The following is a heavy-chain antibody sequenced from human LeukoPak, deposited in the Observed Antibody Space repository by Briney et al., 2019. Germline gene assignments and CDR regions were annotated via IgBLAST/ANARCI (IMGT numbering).Heavy chain of an antibody. Sequence: VASVKVSCKVSGYTLTELSMHWVRQAPGKGLEWMGGFDPEDGETIYAQKFQGRVTMTEDTSTDTAYMELSSLRSEDTAVYYCARVNEMMTAIHGANWFDLWGQGTLVTVSS. CDR3: ARVNEMMTAIHGANWFDL. CDR2: FDPEDGET. CDR1: GYTLTELS. J-gene: IGHJ5*02. D-gene: IGHD2-21*02. V-gene: IGHV1-24*01.